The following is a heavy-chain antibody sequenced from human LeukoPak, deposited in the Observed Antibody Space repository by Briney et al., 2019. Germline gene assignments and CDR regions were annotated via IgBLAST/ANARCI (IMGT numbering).Heavy chain of an antibody. D-gene: IGHD1-1*01. J-gene: IGHJ6*02. CDR3: ARNWNRLRGTRYYGMDV. V-gene: IGHV4-34*01. Sequence: SETLSLTCAVYGVSFSGYYWSWIRQPPGKGLEWIGEINHSGSTNYNPSLKSRVTISVDTSKNQFSLKLSSVTAADTAVYYCARNWNRLRGTRYYGMDVWGQGTTVTVSS. CDR1: GVSFSGYY. CDR2: INHSGST.